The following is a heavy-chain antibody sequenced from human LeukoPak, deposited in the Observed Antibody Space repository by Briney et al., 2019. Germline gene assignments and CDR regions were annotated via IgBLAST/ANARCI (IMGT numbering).Heavy chain of an antibody. D-gene: IGHD3-22*01. CDR2: IYTSGST. J-gene: IGHJ5*02. Sequence: PSETLSLTCTVSGGSISSYYWSWIRQPAGKGLEWIGRIYTSGSTNYNPSLKSRVTMSVDTSKNQFSLKLSSVTAADTAVYYCARGSYYYDSSGPRSLWDWFDPWGQGTLVTVSS. CDR3: ARGSYYYDSSGPRSLWDWFDP. V-gene: IGHV4-4*07. CDR1: GGSISSYY.